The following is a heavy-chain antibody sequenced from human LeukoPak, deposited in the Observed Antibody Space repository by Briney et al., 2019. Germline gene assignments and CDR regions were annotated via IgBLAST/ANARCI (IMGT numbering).Heavy chain of an antibody. Sequence: GGSLRLSCAASGFSFDSYSMNWVRQAPGKGLEWVSSISSSSTYIYYADSVKGRFAISRDNDKNSLYLKMNSLRAEDTAVYYCAKDRPNYYHDNGHYYRRGGDCWGQGTLVTVSS. CDR1: GFSFDSYS. CDR3: AKDRPNYYHDNGHYYRRGGDC. V-gene: IGHV3-21*01. D-gene: IGHD3-22*01. J-gene: IGHJ4*02. CDR2: ISSSSTYI.